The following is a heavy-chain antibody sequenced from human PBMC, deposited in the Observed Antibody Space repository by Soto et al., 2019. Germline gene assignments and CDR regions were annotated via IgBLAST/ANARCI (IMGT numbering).Heavy chain of an antibody. J-gene: IGHJ4*02. CDR2: IDWDDDK. Sequence: SGPTLVNPTHTLTLTCTFSGFSLSTSGMRVSWIRQPPGKALEWLARIDWDDDKFYNTSLKTRLTIPKDSSKNQVVLTMTNMDPVDTATYYCARMFHCSGGTCPFDYWGQGALVTVS. CDR3: ARMFHCSGGTCPFDY. V-gene: IGHV2-70*04. D-gene: IGHD2-15*01. CDR1: GFSLSTSGMR.